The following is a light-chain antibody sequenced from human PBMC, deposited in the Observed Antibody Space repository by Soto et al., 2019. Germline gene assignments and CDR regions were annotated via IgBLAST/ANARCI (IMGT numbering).Light chain of an antibody. Sequence: EIVLTQSPVTLSLSPGEGATLSCRASQTVDNNYLAWYQHKPGQAPRLLIHGASNRATGIPDRFSGSGSGTDFTLTISGLEAEDFAVYYCQQYGSSPSWTFGQGTKVDIK. J-gene: IGKJ1*01. CDR3: QQYGSSPSWT. CDR1: QTVDNNY. CDR2: GAS. V-gene: IGKV3-20*01.